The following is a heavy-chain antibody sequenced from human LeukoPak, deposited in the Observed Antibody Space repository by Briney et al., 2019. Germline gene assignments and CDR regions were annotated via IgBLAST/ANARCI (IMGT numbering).Heavy chain of an antibody. CDR2: INPNSGGT. D-gene: IGHD3-22*01. V-gene: IGHV1-2*02. J-gene: IGHJ4*02. CDR1: GYTFTGYY. CDR3: ARGGNYYDSSGYYLDY. Sequence: ASVKVSSKASGYTFTGYYMHWVRQAPGQGLEWMGWINPNSGGTNYAQKFQGRVTMTRDTSISTAYMELSRLRSDDTAVYYCARGGNYYDSSGYYLDYWGQGTLVTVSS.